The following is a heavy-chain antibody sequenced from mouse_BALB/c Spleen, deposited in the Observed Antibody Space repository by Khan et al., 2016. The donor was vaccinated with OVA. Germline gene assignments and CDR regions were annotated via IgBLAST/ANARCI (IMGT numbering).Heavy chain of an antibody. CDR1: GFTFSSFG. J-gene: IGHJ2*01. CDR2: ISSGSSTI. D-gene: IGHD1-1*01. CDR3: ARCPLYYGYLDY. Sequence: EVELVESGGGLVQPGGSRKLSCAASGFTFSSFGMHWVRQAPEKGLEWVAYISSGSSTIYYADTVKGRFTISRDNPKNTLFWLMTSLRSEDTAMYYCARCPLYYGYLDYWGQGTTLTVSS. V-gene: IGHV5-17*02.